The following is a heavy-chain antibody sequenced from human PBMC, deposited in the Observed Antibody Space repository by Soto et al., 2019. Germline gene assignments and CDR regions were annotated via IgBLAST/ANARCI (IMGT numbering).Heavy chain of an antibody. D-gene: IGHD3-10*01. CDR2: ISGSGSSR. V-gene: IGHV3-23*01. CDR3: AKELLRLGESLERYFDY. Sequence: PGCSLRLSCAASGFTFSTYAMSWVRQAPGKGLEWVSAISGSGSSRYYADSAKGRFTISRDNSKNTLFLQLNSLRAEDTAVYYCAKELLRLGESLERYFDYWGQGTLVTASS. J-gene: IGHJ4*02. CDR1: GFTFSTYA.